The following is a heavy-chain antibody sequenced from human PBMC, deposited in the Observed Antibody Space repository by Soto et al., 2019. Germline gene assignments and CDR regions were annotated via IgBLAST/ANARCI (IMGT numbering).Heavy chain of an antibody. V-gene: IGHV1-69*13. CDR2: IIPIFGTA. Sequence: SVKVSCKASGGTFSSYAISWVRQAPGQGLEWMGGIIPIFGTANYAQKFQGRVTVTADESTSTAYMELSSLRSEDTAVYYCARDLSYGLYYFDYWGQGALVTVSS. D-gene: IGHD5-18*01. CDR3: ARDLSYGLYYFDY. J-gene: IGHJ4*02. CDR1: GGTFSSYA.